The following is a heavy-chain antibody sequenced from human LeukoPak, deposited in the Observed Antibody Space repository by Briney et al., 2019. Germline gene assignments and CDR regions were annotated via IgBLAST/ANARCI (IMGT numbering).Heavy chain of an antibody. CDR2: IYYSGST. Sequence: PSETLSLTCTVSGGSISGHYWSWIRQPPGKGLEWIGYIYYSGSTDYNPSLKSRVSMSVHTSKNQLSLRLSSVTAADTAVYYCAGPYRYYFDYWGQGTLVTVSS. CDR1: GGSISGHY. J-gene: IGHJ4*02. CDR3: AGPYRYYFDY. V-gene: IGHV4-59*08. D-gene: IGHD1-14*01.